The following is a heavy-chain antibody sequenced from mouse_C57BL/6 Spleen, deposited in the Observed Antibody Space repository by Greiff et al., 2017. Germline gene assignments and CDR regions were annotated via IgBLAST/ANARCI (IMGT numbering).Heavy chain of an antibody. J-gene: IGHJ4*01. CDR2: IYPRSGNT. V-gene: IGHV1-81*01. Sequence: QVQLQQSGAELARPGASVKLSCKASGYTFTSYGISWVKQRTGQGLEWIGEIYPRSGNTYYNEKFKGKATLTADKSSRNECMELRCLTSEASAVYVCERYEIERGAYALDYRGQGTSVTVSS. CDR3: ERYEIERGAYALDY. D-gene: IGHD2-3*01. CDR1: GYTFTSYG.